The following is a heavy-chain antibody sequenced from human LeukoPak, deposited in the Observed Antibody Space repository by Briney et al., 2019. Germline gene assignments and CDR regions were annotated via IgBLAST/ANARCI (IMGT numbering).Heavy chain of an antibody. CDR2: ISGSGGST. Sequence: QPGGSLRLSCAASGFTFSSYGMHWVRQAPGKGLEWVSAISGSGGSTYYADSVKGRFTISRDNSKNTLYLQMNSLRAEDTAVYYCTKGTIWLPFDYWGQGTLVTVSS. CDR3: TKGTIWLPFDY. CDR1: GFTFSSYG. J-gene: IGHJ4*02. D-gene: IGHD5-18*01. V-gene: IGHV3-23*01.